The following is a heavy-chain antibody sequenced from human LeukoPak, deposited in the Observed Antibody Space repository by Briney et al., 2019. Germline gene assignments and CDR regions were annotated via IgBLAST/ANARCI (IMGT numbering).Heavy chain of an antibody. D-gene: IGHD4-23*01. V-gene: IGHV3-48*02. Sequence: GGSLRLSCAASGFTFSTYTMTWVRQAPGKGLEWVSYIRSSSSAVHYADSVKGRFTTSRDNAKNLLYLQLNSLRDEDTAVYYCARESHYGGTVDYWGQGTLVTVSS. CDR2: IRSSSSAV. CDR3: ARESHYGGTVDY. J-gene: IGHJ4*02. CDR1: GFTFSTYT.